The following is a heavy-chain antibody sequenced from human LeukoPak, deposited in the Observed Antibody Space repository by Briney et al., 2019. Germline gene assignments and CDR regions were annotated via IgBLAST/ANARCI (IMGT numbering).Heavy chain of an antibody. CDR2: ISGSGGST. D-gene: IGHD1-26*01. CDR3: AKQPWEPWFVPFYY. V-gene: IGHV3-23*01. Sequence: PGGSLRLSCAASGFTFSSYAMSWVRQAPGKGLEWVSAISGSGGSTYYADSVKGRFTISRDNSKNTLYLQRNSLGAEDTAVYYCAKQPWEPWFVPFYYWGQGTLVTVSS. J-gene: IGHJ4*02. CDR1: GFTFSSYA.